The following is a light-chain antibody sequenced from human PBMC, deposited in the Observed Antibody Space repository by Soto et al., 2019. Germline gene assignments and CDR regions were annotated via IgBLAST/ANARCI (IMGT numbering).Light chain of an antibody. CDR2: EVS. V-gene: IGLV2-14*01. CDR3: SSYTSSSTRLYV. J-gene: IGLJ1*01. Sequence: QSALTQPASVSGSPGQSITISCTGTSSDVGGYNYVSWYQQHPGKAPKLMIYEVSKRPSGVSNRFSGSKSGNTASLTISGLQAEDEADYYCSSYTSSSTRLYVFGTGTKLTVL. CDR1: SSDVGGYNY.